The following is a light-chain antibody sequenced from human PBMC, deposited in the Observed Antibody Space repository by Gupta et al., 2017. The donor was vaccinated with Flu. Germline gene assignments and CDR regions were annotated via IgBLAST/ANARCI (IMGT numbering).Light chain of an antibody. CDR2: KDN. Sequence: GHTARIACCGDAVSKDDVSWYQQKPGQAPVLIIYKDNERPSGTPDRFSGSNSGTTVTLTISGVQTEDEADYYCQSSDSSRTEGVFGGGTKLTVL. J-gene: IGLJ3*02. V-gene: IGLV3-25*03. CDR3: QSSDSSRTEGV. CDR1: AVSKDD.